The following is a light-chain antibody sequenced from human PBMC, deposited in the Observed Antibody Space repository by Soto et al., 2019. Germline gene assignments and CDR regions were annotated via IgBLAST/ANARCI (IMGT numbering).Light chain of an antibody. Sequence: EIVLTQSPGTLSLSPGERATLSCRASQSVSSSYLAWYQQKPGQAPRLLIYGASSRATGIPDRFSGSGSGKNFTSTNSRLEPENFGVYYWQQYGSPPLPFRGGTKVEIK. CDR1: QSVSSSY. CDR3: QQYGSPPLP. J-gene: IGKJ4*01. V-gene: IGKV3-20*01. CDR2: GAS.